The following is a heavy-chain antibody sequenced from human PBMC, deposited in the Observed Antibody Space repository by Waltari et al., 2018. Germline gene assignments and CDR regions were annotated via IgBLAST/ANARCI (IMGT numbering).Heavy chain of an antibody. V-gene: IGHV3-21*01. CDR1: GFTFSSYS. D-gene: IGHD1-26*01. Sequence: EVQLVESGGGLVKPGGSLRLSCAASGFTFSSYSMHWFRQAPGKGLEWVSSISSSSSYIYYADSVKGRFTISRDNAKNSLYLQMNSLRAEDTAVYYCAREQGGSSGPGAFDIWGQGTMVTVSS. CDR3: AREQGGSSGPGAFDI. J-gene: IGHJ3*02. CDR2: ISSSSSYI.